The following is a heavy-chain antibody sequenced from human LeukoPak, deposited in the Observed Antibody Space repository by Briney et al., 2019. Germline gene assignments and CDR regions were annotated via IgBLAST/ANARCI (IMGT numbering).Heavy chain of an antibody. CDR1: GFTFSSYG. CDR2: IRYDGSRK. V-gene: IGHV3-30*02. Sequence: GGSLRLSCAASGFTFSSYGMHWVRQAPDKGLEWVAFIRYDGSRKYYTDSVKGRFTISRDNSKNTLYLQMNSLRAEDTAMYYCAKVSLNMVNDAFDIWGQGTMVSVSS. D-gene: IGHD4/OR15-4a*01. J-gene: IGHJ3*02. CDR3: AKVSLNMVNDAFDI.